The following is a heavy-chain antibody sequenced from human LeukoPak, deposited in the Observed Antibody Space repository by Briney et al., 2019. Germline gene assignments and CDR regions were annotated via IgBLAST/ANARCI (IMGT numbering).Heavy chain of an antibody. J-gene: IGHJ4*02. Sequence: GGSLRLSCAASGFTFSSYAMHWVRQAPGKGLEWVAVISYDGSNKYYADSVKGRFTISRDNSKNTLYLQMNSLRAEDTAVYYCAKNPDRYSSSSTADYWGQGTLVTVSS. CDR1: GFTFSSYA. V-gene: IGHV3-30-3*02. CDR3: AKNPDRYSSSSTADY. D-gene: IGHD6-6*01. CDR2: ISYDGSNK.